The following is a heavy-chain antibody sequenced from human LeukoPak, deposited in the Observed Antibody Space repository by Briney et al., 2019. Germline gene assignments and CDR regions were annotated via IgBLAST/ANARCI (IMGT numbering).Heavy chain of an antibody. CDR1: GGSFSGYY. CDR3: ASGAIAEAGYYFDY. D-gene: IGHD6-19*01. J-gene: IGHJ4*02. Sequence: SETLSLTCAVYGGSFSGYYWSWIRQPPGKGLEWIGEINHSGSTNYNPSLKSRVTISVDTSKNQFSLKLSSVTAADTAVYYCASGAIAEAGYYFDYWGQGTLVTVSS. V-gene: IGHV4-34*01. CDR2: INHSGST.